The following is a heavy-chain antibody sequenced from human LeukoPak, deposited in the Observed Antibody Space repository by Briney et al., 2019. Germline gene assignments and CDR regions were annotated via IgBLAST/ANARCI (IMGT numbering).Heavy chain of an antibody. V-gene: IGHV1-8*01. D-gene: IGHD1-26*01. Sequence: ASVEVSCKASGYTFTTFDITWVRQATGQGLEWMGWTNPNSGNSVYAQKLQGRVTMTTNTSISTAYMELSSLRSEDTAVYYCARGLGGYYYYAMDVWGQGTTVTVSS. CDR2: TNPNSGNS. CDR3: ARGLGGYYYYAMDV. CDR1: GYTFTTFD. J-gene: IGHJ6*02.